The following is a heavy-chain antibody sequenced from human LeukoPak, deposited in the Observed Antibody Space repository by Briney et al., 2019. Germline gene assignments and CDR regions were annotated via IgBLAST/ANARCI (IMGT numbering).Heavy chain of an antibody. V-gene: IGHV4-39*07. Sequence: SETLSLTCTVSGGSISSSSYYWGWIRQPPGKGLEWIGTIYYTGSTYYNPSLKSRVTISVDTSKNQFSLKLNSVTAADTAVYYCARETIPRKYSSSWYYAFDIWGQGTMVTVSS. CDR3: ARETIPRKYSSSWYYAFDI. CDR1: GGSISSSSYY. J-gene: IGHJ3*02. CDR2: IYYTGST. D-gene: IGHD6-13*01.